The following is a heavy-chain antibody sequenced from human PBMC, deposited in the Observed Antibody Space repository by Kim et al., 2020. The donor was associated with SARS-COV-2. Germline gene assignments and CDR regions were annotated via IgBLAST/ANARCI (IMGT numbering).Heavy chain of an antibody. D-gene: IGHD5-18*01. CDR3: ARVEIQPDAFDI. Sequence: SVKVSCKASGGTFSSYAISWVRQAPGQGLEWMGGIIPIFGTANYAQKFQGRVTITADESTSTAYMELSSLRSEDTAVYYCARVEIQPDAFDIWGQGTMVTVSS. CDR1: GGTFSSYA. CDR2: IIPIFGTA. J-gene: IGHJ3*02. V-gene: IGHV1-69*13.